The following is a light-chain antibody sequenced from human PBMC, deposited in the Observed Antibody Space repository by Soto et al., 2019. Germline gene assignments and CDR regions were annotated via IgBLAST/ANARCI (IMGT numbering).Light chain of an antibody. Sequence: QSALTQPRSVSGSPGQSVTISCTGTSSDVGGYNYVSWYQQLPGAAPKLLIYLNDQRPSGVPDRFSGSKSGTSASLAISGLRSDDEAEYFCAAGDDSLSGPVFGGGTKLTVL. J-gene: IGLJ2*01. V-gene: IGLV1-47*02. CDR1: SSDVGGYNY. CDR2: LND. CDR3: AAGDDSLSGPV.